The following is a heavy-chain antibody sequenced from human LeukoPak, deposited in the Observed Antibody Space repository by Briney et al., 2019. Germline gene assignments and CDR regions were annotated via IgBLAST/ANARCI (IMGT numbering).Heavy chain of an antibody. CDR3: VGKPRTVPGYY. CDR2: IYHSGST. D-gene: IGHD6-19*01. J-gene: IGHJ4*02. Sequence: PSETLSLTCAVSGASISSSNWWSWVRQPPGKGLEWIGEIYHSGSTNYNPSLKSRVTISVDKSKNQFSLELTSVAAADTAVYYCVGKPRTVPGYYWGQGTLVTVSS. CDR1: GASISSSNW. V-gene: IGHV4-4*02.